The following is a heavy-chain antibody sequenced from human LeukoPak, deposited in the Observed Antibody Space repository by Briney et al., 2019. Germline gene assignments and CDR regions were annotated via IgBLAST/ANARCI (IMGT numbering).Heavy chain of an antibody. J-gene: IGHJ3*02. CDR1: GFTFSSYW. CDR3: ARDPPMYYYDEPGSRDAFDI. V-gene: IGHV3-7*05. CDR2: IKEGGSEK. Sequence: GGSLRLSCAASGFTFSSYWMSWVRQAPGKGLEWVANIKEGGSEKYYVDSVKGRFTISRDNAKNSLFLQMNSLRAEDTAVYYCARDPPMYYYDEPGSRDAFDIWGQGTMVTVSS. D-gene: IGHD3-22*01.